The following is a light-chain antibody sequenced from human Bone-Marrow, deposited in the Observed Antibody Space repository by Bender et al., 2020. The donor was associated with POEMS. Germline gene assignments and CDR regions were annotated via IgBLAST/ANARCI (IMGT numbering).Light chain of an antibody. J-gene: IGLJ2*01. CDR1: NIASKS. Sequence: SYVLTQPPSVSVAPGKTARITCGGNNIASKSVHWYRQRPGQAPVLVVYDDSDRPSGIPERFSGSNSGNTATLNISRVEAGDEADYYCQVWDDSSDHVLFGGGTKLTVL. CDR2: DDS. CDR3: QVWDDSSDHVL. V-gene: IGLV3-21*03.